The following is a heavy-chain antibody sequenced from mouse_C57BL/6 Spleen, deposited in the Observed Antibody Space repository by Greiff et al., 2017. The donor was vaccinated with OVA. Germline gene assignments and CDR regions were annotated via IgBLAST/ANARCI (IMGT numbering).Heavy chain of an antibody. CDR3: ARPAYYYGSSQYYFDY. CDR1: GYTFTSYW. J-gene: IGHJ2*01. CDR2: INPSNGGT. V-gene: IGHV1-53*01. Sequence: VQLQQSGTELVKPGASVKLSCKASGYTFTSYWMHWVKQRPGQGLEWIGNINPSNGGTNYNEKFKSKATLTVDKSSSTAYMQLSSLTSEDSAVYYCARPAYYYGSSQYYFDYWGQGTTLTVSS. D-gene: IGHD1-1*01.